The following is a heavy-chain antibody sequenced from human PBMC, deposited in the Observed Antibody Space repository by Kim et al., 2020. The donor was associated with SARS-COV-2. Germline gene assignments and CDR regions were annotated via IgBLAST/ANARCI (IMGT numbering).Heavy chain of an antibody. Sequence: YNPSLKSRVTISVDTSKNQFSLKLSSVTAADTAVYYCARQEWSWVWYFDYWGQGTLVTVSS. V-gene: IGHV4-39*01. D-gene: IGHD3-3*01. J-gene: IGHJ4*02. CDR3: ARQEWSWVWYFDY.